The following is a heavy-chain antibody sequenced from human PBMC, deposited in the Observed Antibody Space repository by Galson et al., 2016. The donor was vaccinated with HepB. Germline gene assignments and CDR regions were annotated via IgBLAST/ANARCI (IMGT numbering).Heavy chain of an antibody. Sequence: SLRLSCAASGFTLRGYWMHWVRQAPGKGLVWVSRLNSEGSSTGYASSTGYADFVKGRFTVSRDNAKNTVYLQMTRLRVEDTAVYYCARDKGADTPFDYWSQGSRVTVAS. CDR2: LNSEGSSTGYASST. D-gene: IGHD3-16*01. J-gene: IGHJ4*02. V-gene: IGHV3-74*01. CDR1: GFTLRGYW. CDR3: ARDKGADTPFDY.